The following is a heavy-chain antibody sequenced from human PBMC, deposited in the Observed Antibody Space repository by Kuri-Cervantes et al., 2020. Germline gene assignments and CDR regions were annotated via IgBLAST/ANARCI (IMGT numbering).Heavy chain of an antibody. J-gene: IGHJ4*02. CDR1: GFTFSSYD. Sequence: GGSLRLSCAASGFTFSSYDMHWVRQATGKGLEWVSAIGTAGDTYYPGSVKGRFTISRDNSKNTLYLQMNSLRPEDTAVYYCARDLRAVAGTGGYYFDSWGQGTLVTVSS. D-gene: IGHD6-19*01. CDR3: ARDLRAVAGTGGYYFDS. CDR2: IGTAGDT. V-gene: IGHV3-13*01.